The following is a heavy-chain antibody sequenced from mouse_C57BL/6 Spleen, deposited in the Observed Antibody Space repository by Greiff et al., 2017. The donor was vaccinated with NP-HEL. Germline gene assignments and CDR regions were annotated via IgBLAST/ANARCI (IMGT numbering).Heavy chain of an antibody. Sequence: VQLQQSGAELVKPGASVKLSCKASGYTFTSYWMHWVKQRPGQGLEWIGMIHPNSGSTNYNEKFKSKATLTVDKSSSTAYMQLSSLTSEDSAVYYCARDWGNYFDYWGQGTTLTVSS. CDR3: ARDWGNYFDY. CDR1: GYTFTSYW. J-gene: IGHJ2*01. CDR2: IHPNSGST. V-gene: IGHV1-64*01. D-gene: IGHD4-1*01.